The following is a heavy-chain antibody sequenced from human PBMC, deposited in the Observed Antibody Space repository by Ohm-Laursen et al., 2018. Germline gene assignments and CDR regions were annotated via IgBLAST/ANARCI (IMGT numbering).Heavy chain of an antibody. D-gene: IGHD2-8*01. CDR2: ISGSGGST. J-gene: IGHJ6*02. V-gene: IGHV3-23*01. Sequence: SLRPSCAASGFTFSSYAMSWVRQAPGKGLEWVSAISGSGGSTYYADSVKGRFTISRDNSKNTLYLQMNSLRAEDTAVYYCAKDGMRQSYYGMDVWGQGTTVTVSS. CDR3: AKDGMRQSYYGMDV. CDR1: GFTFSSYA.